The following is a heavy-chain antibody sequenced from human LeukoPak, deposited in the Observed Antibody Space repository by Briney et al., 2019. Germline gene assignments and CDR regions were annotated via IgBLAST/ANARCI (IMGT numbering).Heavy chain of an antibody. D-gene: IGHD6-13*01. V-gene: IGHV3-30*02. CDR3: AKDNRRRLAAAGTHYYFDY. Sequence: PGGSLRLSCAASGFTFSSYGMHWVRQAPGKGLEWVAFIRYDGSNKYYADSVKGRFTISRDNSKNTLYLQMNSLRAEDTAVYYCAKDNRRRLAAAGTHYYFDYWGQGTLVTVSS. CDR1: GFTFSSYG. CDR2: IRYDGSNK. J-gene: IGHJ4*02.